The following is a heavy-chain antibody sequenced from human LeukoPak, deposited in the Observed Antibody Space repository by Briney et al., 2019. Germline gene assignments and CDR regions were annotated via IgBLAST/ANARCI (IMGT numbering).Heavy chain of an antibody. CDR3: AREVAAGSHRGFDY. Sequence: PSETLSLTCAVYGGSFSGYYWSWIRQPPGKGLEWIGEINHSGSTNYNPSLKSRVTISVDTSKNQFSLKLSSVTAADTAIYYCAREVAAGSHRGFDYWGQGILVTVSS. V-gene: IGHV4-34*01. J-gene: IGHJ4*02. CDR2: INHSGST. CDR1: GGSFSGYY. D-gene: IGHD6-19*01.